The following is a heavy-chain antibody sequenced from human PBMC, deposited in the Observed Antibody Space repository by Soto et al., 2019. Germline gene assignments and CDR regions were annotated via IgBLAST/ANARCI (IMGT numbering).Heavy chain of an antibody. CDR2: IYWDDDK. V-gene: IGHV2-5*02. D-gene: IGHD5-12*01. Sequence: QITLKESGPSLVKPTQTLTLTCTFSGFSLSTSGVGVGWIPQPPGKALEWLALIYWDDDKRYSPSLKSRLTITKDTAKNQVVLTVTNMDAVDTATYYCAHVYGGYDNFDYWGQGTLVTVSS. CDR1: GFSLSTSGVG. CDR3: AHVYGGYDNFDY. J-gene: IGHJ4*02.